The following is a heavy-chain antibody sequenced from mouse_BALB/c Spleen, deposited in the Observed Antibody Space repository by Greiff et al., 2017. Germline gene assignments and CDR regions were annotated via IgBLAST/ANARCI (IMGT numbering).Heavy chain of an antibody. V-gene: IGHV1-31*01. Sequence: VQLQQSGPELVKPGASVKISCKASGYSFTGYYMHWVKQSHVKSLEWIGRINPYNGATSYNQNFKDKASLTVDKSSSTAYMELHSLTSEDSAVYYCARGDGSSYVGFAYWGQGTLVTVSA. D-gene: IGHD1-1*01. J-gene: IGHJ3*01. CDR2: INPYNGAT. CDR1: GYSFTGYY. CDR3: ARGDGSSYVGFAY.